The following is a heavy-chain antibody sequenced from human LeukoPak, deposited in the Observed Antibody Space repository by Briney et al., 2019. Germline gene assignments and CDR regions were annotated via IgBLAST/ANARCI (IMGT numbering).Heavy chain of an antibody. CDR3: ARFNGDYEDY. CDR1: GGSFSGYY. V-gene: IGHV4-34*01. D-gene: IGHD4-17*01. Sequence: PSETLSLTCAVYGGSFSGYYWSWIRQPPGKGLEWIGEINHSGSTNYNPSLKSRVTISVDTSKNQFSLKLSSVTAADTAVYYCARFNGDYEDYWGQGTLVTVSS. J-gene: IGHJ4*02. CDR2: INHSGST.